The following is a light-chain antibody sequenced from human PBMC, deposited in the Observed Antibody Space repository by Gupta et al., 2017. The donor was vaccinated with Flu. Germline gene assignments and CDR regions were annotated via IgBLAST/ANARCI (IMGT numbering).Light chain of an antibody. CDR2: EIT. J-gene: IGLJ3*02. Sequence: QSALSQPASVSGSPGQSITISCTATSSGVAIWNRVSWCQQHPDKAPILIYVEITSRPAGPASLSAANSAGTTAFTTTWVHEADDAAYYYCTDSKTSNIFVFGGGTKVTVL. CDR3: TDSKTSNIFV. CDR1: SSGVAIWNR. V-gene: IGLV2-14*01.